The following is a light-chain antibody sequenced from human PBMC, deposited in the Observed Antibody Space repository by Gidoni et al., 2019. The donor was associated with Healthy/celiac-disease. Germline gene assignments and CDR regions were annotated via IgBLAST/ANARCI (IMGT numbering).Light chain of an antibody. CDR3: QQYGSSPPFPCT. V-gene: IGKV3-20*01. Sequence: EIVLTQSPGTLSLSPGERATRSCRASQSVSSSYLAWYQQKPGQAPRLLIYGASSRATGIPDRFSGSGSGTDFTLTISRLEPEDFAVYYCQQYGSSPPFPCTFGQXTKVEIK. CDR2: GAS. J-gene: IGKJ1*01. CDR1: QSVSSSY.